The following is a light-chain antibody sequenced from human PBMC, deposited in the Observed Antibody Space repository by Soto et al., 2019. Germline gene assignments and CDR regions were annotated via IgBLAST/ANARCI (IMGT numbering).Light chain of an antibody. CDR3: QQYGSSLIT. V-gene: IGKV3-20*01. CDR2: GAS. Sequence: IVLTQSPATLSLSPGERATLSCRASQSVSSNLAWYQQKPGQAPRLLIYGASSRATGIPDRFSGSGSGTDVTLTISRLEPEDFAVYYCQQYGSSLITFGQGTRLEIK. CDR1: QSVSSN. J-gene: IGKJ5*01.